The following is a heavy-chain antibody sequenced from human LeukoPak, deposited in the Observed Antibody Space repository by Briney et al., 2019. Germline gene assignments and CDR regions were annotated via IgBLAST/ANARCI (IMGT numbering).Heavy chain of an antibody. J-gene: IGHJ4*02. V-gene: IGHV3-30-3*01. CDR2: ISYDGSNK. Sequence: GGSLRLSCAASGFTFSSYAMHWVRQAPGKGLEWVAVISYDGSNKYYADSVKGRFSISRDNSKNTLYLQMNSLRAEDTAVYYCARGFGGPFDYWGQGTLVTVSS. D-gene: IGHD4-23*01. CDR3: ARGFGGPFDY. CDR1: GFTFSSYA.